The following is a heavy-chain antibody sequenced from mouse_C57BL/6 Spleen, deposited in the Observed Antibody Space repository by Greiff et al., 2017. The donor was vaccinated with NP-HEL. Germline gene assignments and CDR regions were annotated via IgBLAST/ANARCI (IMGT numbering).Heavy chain of an antibody. CDR2: IYPRSGST. CDR1: GYTFTSYG. CDR3: GRWVDYHYFDY. J-gene: IGHJ2*01. D-gene: IGHD2-4*01. Sequence: VQRVESGAELARPGASVKLSCKASGYTFTSYGISWVKQRTGQGLEWIGEIYPRSGSTYYNEKFKGKATLTADKSSSTAYMELRSLTSEDAVDYFGGRWVDYHYFDYWGQGTTLTVSS. V-gene: IGHV1-81*01.